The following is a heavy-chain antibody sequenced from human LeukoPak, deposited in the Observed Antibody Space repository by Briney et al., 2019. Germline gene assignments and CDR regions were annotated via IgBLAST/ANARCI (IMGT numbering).Heavy chain of an antibody. CDR3: ARAEDYYDSLGYYLGY. J-gene: IGHJ4*02. V-gene: IGHV3-48*03. D-gene: IGHD3-22*01. CDR2: ISSSGSTI. CDR1: GFTFSNYG. Sequence: GGSLRLSCAASGFTFSNYGMNWLRKAPGKGLEGVSYISSSGSTIYYADSVKGRLTISRENAKNSLYLQMNSLRAEDTAVYYCARAEDYYDSLGYYLGYWGQGTLVTVSS.